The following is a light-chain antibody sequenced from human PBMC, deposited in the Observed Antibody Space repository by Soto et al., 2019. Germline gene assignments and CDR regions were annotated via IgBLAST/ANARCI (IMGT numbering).Light chain of an antibody. J-gene: IGKJ4*01. CDR2: GAS. V-gene: IGKV3-15*01. Sequence: EIVMTQSPAILSVSPGERATLSCRASQSVSSNLAWYQQKPGQTPRLLIYGASTRATGIPARFSGSGSGTEFTLTISSLQSEDFAIYYCQQYNNRLMLSFGGGTKVEIK. CDR1: QSVSSN. CDR3: QQYNNRLMLS.